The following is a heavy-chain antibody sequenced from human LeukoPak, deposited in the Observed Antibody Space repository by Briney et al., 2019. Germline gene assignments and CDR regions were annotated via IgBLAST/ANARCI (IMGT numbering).Heavy chain of an antibody. CDR3: ARVRSRYYFDY. CDR2: IYISGSGST. V-gene: IGHV4-4*07. Sequence: SETLSLTCTVSGGSISSYYWSWIRQPAGKGLEWIGRIYISGSGSTNYNPSLKSRVTMSVDTSKNQFSLKLSSVTAADTAVYYCARVRSRYYFDYWGQGTLVTVSS. J-gene: IGHJ4*02. CDR1: GGSISSYY. D-gene: IGHD3-16*02.